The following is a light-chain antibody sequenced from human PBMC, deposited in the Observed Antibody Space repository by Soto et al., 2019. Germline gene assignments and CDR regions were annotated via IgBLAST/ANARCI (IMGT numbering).Light chain of an antibody. CDR3: MQALQTPRT. V-gene: IGKV2-28*01. CDR1: QSLLHSNGYNY. Sequence: DIVMTQSPLSLPVTPGEPASISCTSSQSLLHSNGYNYLDWYLQKPGQSPQLLIYLGSNRASGVHDMXSGSGSGTDFTLKISRVEAEDVGIYYCMQALQTPRTFGQGTKVEIK. CDR2: LGS. J-gene: IGKJ1*01.